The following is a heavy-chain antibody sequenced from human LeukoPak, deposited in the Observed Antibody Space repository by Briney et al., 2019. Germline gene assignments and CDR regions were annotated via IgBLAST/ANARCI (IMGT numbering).Heavy chain of an antibody. CDR1: RTSFSTFSTYD. CDR3: AREVLGIEY. CDR2: INKTAHII. J-gene: IGHJ4*02. D-gene: IGHD1-1*01. Sequence: PGGSLRLSCTASRTSFSTFSTYDMVWLRQAPGKGLECVSYINKTAHIIEYADSVRGRFTISRDNAKNSLYLQMNSLRAEDTAVYYCAREVLGIEYWGQGTLVTVSS. V-gene: IGHV3-48*01.